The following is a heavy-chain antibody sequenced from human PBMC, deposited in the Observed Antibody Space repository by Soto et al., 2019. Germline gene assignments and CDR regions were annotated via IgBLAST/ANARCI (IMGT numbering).Heavy chain of an antibody. CDR2: IWFDGSKK. Sequence: QVQLVESGGGVVQPGRSLRLSCVTSGFTFNTYGMHWVRQAPGEGLEWVAVIWFDGSKKYYADSVKGRFTISRDSFKDTLYLQMNSLRAEDTATYYCARPHSVTTGWLSDWGQGTLVTVSS. CDR1: GFTFNTYG. CDR3: ARPHSVTTGWLSD. D-gene: IGHD4-17*01. V-gene: IGHV3-33*01. J-gene: IGHJ4*02.